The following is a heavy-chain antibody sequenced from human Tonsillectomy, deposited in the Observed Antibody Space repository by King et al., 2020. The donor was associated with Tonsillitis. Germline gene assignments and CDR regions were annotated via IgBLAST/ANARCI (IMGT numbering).Heavy chain of an antibody. Sequence: QLQESGPGLVKPSQTLSLTCTVSGGSISSGGYYWSWIRQHPGKGLEWIGHIYYSGRTYYNPSLGSRLTHSVDTSTNQFSLELSSVTAADTAGYYCAGLWGASCNLYFQHWGQGTLVTVSS. CDR3: AGLWGASCNLYFQH. CDR2: IYYSGRT. D-gene: IGHD2-21*01. J-gene: IGHJ1*01. V-gene: IGHV4-31*03. CDR1: GGSISSGGYY.